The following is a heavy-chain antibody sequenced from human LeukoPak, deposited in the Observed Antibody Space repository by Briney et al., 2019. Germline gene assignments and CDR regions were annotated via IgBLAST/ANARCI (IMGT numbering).Heavy chain of an antibody. Sequence: GGSLRLSCAASGFSFTAYSMNWVRQAPGRGLEWMSYIGPGGDIYYADSVTGRFTVSRDTAKNSLYLQMNGLRVEDTAVYYCTRRFDSWGQGTLVTVSP. V-gene: IGHV3-69-1*01. CDR3: TRRFDS. CDR1: GFSFTAYS. J-gene: IGHJ4*02. CDR2: IGPGGDI.